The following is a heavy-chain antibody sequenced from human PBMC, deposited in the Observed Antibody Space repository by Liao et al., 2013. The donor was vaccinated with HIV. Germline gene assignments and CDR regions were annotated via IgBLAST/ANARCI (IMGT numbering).Heavy chain of an antibody. CDR2: IKHSGST. CDR1: GGSFISYY. J-gene: IGHJ2*01. V-gene: IGHV4-34*01. D-gene: IGHD4-17*01. CDR3: AAPSDYAPHWYLAL. Sequence: QVQLQQWGAGLLRPSETLSLTCAVHGGSFISYYWSWIRQSPGKGLEWIGEIKHSGSTNYNPSLKSRVTISVDTSNNQFSLKLRSVTAADTAVYYCAAPSDYAPHWYLALWGRGTMVTVAS.